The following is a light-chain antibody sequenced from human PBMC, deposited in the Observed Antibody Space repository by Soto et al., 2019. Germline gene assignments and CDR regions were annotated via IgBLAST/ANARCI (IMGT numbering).Light chain of an antibody. CDR1: SSNIGAGYD. CDR3: QSYDSSQSAYV. V-gene: IGLV1-40*01. CDR2: GNS. J-gene: IGLJ1*01. Sequence: QSVLAQPPSVPGAPGQKVTISCTGSSSNIGAGYDLHWYQQLPGTAPKLLLYGNSNRPSGVPDRFSGSKSGTSASLAITGLQAEDEADYYCQSYDSSQSAYVFGTGTKVTVL.